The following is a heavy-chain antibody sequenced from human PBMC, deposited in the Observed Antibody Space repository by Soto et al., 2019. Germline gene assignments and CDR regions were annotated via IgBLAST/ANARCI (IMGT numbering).Heavy chain of an antibody. CDR2: IYWDDDK. Sequence: QITLKESGPTLVKPTQTLTLTCTFSGFSLSSTGVGVGWIRQPPGKALEWLALIYWDDDKRYSPSLRSRLTITXATLKXXVVLTMTNMDPVDTATYYCAHSTYYYGSGSYCFDYWGQGTLVTVSS. D-gene: IGHD3-10*01. CDR1: GFSLSSTGVG. CDR3: AHSTYYYGSGSYCFDY. J-gene: IGHJ4*02. V-gene: IGHV2-5*02.